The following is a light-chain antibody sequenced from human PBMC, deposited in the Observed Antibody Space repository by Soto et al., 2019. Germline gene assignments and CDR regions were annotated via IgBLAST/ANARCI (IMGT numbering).Light chain of an antibody. J-gene: IGKJ5*01. CDR1: QSVGSF. CDR3: QQRNSWPPTFT. CDR2: DTS. V-gene: IGKV3-11*01. Sequence: EIVLTQSPATLSLSPGDRATLSCRASQSVGSFLAWYQQKPGQAPRLLIYDTSIRATGIPARFSGSGSGTDFTLTISSLEPEDFAVYYCQQRNSWPPTFTFGQGTRLEIK.